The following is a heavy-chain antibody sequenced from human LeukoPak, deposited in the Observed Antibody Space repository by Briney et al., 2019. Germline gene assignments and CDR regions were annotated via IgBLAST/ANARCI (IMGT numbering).Heavy chain of an antibody. CDR2: IYYSGST. CDR3: ARASGEYYDITLDY. Sequence: PSGTLSLTCTVSGGSISSYYWSWIRQPPGKGLEWIGYIYYSGSTNYNPSLKSRVTISVDTSKNQFSLKLSSVTAADTAVYYCARASGEYYDITLDYWGQGTLVTVSS. J-gene: IGHJ4*02. V-gene: IGHV4-59*01. D-gene: IGHD3-9*01. CDR1: GGSISSYY.